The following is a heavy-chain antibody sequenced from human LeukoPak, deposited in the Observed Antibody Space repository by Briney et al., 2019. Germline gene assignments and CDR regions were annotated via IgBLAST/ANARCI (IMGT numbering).Heavy chain of an antibody. V-gene: IGHV4-59*12. CDR2: IYYSGST. Sequence: PSETLSLTCTVSGGSISGYYWSWIRQPPGKGLEWIGYIYYSGSTSYNPSLKSRVTISVDTSKNQFSLRLTSVTAADTAVYYCVRDSPYSSGWYRFFDLWGRGTLVTVTS. J-gene: IGHJ2*01. CDR3: VRDSPYSSGWYRFFDL. D-gene: IGHD6-19*01. CDR1: GGSISGYY.